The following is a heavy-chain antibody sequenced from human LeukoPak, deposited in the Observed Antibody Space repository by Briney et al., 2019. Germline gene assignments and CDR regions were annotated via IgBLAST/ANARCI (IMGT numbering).Heavy chain of an antibody. Sequence: SQTLSLTCTVSGGSISSGGYYWSWIRQPPGKGLEWIGRIYTSGSTNYNPSLKSRVTISVDTSKNQFSLKLSSVTAADTAVYYCARDKADWDGRWYFDLWGRGTLVTVSS. CDR3: ARDKADWDGRWYFDL. V-gene: IGHV4-61*02. J-gene: IGHJ2*01. CDR2: IYTSGST. CDR1: GGSISSGGYY. D-gene: IGHD1-26*01.